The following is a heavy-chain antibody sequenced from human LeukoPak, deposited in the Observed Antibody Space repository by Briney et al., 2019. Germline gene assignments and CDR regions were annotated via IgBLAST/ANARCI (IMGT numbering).Heavy chain of an antibody. V-gene: IGHV1-46*01. Sequence: ASVKVSCKASGYTFASYYMRWVRQAPGQGLEWMGIINPSGGSTSYAQKFQGRVTMTRDTSTSTVYMELSSLRSEDTAVYYCARAGELWFGDYWGQGTLVTVSS. CDR3: ARAGELWFGDY. CDR1: GYTFASYY. CDR2: INPSGGST. D-gene: IGHD3-10*01. J-gene: IGHJ4*02.